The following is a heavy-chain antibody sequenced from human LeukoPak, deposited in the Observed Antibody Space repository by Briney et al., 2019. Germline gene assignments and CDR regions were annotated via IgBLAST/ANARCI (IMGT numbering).Heavy chain of an antibody. CDR3: ARGTPNCGGDCYVIDY. Sequence: ASVKVSCKASGYTFTSNDINWVRQATGQGLEWMGWMNPNSGNTGYAQKFQGRVTMTRNTSISTAYMELSSLRSEDTAVYYCARGTPNCGGDCYVIDYWGQGTLVTVSS. CDR1: GYTFTSND. J-gene: IGHJ4*02. CDR2: MNPNSGNT. D-gene: IGHD2-21*02. V-gene: IGHV1-8*01.